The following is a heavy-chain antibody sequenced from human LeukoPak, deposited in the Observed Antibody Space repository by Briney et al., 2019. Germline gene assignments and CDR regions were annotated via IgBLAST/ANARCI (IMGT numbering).Heavy chain of an antibody. CDR3: AKDIYDSSGYYSEAAGY. J-gene: IGHJ4*02. D-gene: IGHD3-22*01. Sequence: GGSLRLSCAASGFTFSSYAMRWVRQAPGKGLEWVSAISGSGGSPYYADSVKGRFTISRDNSKNPLYPEMNSLRAEDTAVYYCAKDIYDSSGYYSEAAGYWGQGTLVTVSS. CDR2: ISGSGGSP. V-gene: IGHV3-23*01. CDR1: GFTFSSYA.